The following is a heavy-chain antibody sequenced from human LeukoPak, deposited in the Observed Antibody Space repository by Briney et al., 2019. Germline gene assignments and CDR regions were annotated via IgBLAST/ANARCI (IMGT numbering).Heavy chain of an antibody. CDR3: ARDSYIGHDY. CDR1: GGSISSYY. J-gene: IGHJ4*02. CDR2: IYYSGST. V-gene: IGHV4-59*01. D-gene: IGHD3-10*01. Sequence: PSETLSLTCTVSGGSISSYYWSWIRQPPGKGLEWIGYIYYSGSTNYNPSLKSRVTISVDTSKNQFSLKLGSVTAADTAVYYCARDSYIGHDYWGQGTLVTVSS.